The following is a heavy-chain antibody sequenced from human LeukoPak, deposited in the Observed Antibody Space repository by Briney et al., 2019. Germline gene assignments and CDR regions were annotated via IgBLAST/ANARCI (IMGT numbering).Heavy chain of an antibody. CDR3: ARNWFDP. Sequence: PGGSLRHSCAVSGITLSNYGMSWVRQAPGKGLEWVAGISGSGGSTNYADSVKGRFTISRDKSKNTVYLQMNSLRFEDTAMYYCARNWFDPWGQGTLVTVSS. V-gene: IGHV3-23*01. J-gene: IGHJ5*02. CDR1: GITLSNYG. CDR2: ISGSGGST.